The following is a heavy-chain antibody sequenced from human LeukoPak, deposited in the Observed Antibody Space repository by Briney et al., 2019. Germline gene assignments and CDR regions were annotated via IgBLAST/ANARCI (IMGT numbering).Heavy chain of an antibody. CDR2: IYYSGST. V-gene: IGHV4-59*08. CDR1: GGSISSYY. J-gene: IGHJ4*02. Sequence: PSETLSLTCTVSGGSISSYYWSWIRQPPGKGLEWIGYIYYSGSTNYNPSLKSRVTISVDTSKNQFSLNLTSVTAADTAVYYCATSPGDYYYFDSWGQGTLVPVSS. CDR3: ATSPGDYYYFDS. D-gene: IGHD4-17*01.